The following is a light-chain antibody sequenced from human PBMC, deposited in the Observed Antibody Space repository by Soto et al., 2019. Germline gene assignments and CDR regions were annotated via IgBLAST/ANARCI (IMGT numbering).Light chain of an antibody. CDR2: AAS. CDR1: QAITRS. J-gene: IGKJ3*01. V-gene: IGKV1-12*01. CDR3: QQANSFPFT. Sequence: DIQMTQSPSSVSASVGDRVSITCRASQAITRSLAWYQQKPGEAPKLLIYAASILQSGVPSRFSGSGSGTDFTLTITRLQPEDCASYYCQQANSFPFTFGPGTKV.